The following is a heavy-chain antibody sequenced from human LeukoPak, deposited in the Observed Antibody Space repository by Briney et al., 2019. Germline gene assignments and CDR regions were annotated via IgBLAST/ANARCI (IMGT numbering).Heavy chain of an antibody. CDR2: IHSTSSPI. CDR1: GSTFSSFS. V-gene: IGHV3-48*01. J-gene: IGHJ4*02. CDR3: GRGGSTGSWFNY. D-gene: IGHD6-13*01. Sequence: GGSLRLSCAASGSTFSSFSMTWVRQAPGKGLEWISYIHSTSSPIYYADSVKGRFTVSRDSAKNSLYLQMNSLTAEDTAVYYCGRGGSTGSWFNYWGQGTLVTVSS.